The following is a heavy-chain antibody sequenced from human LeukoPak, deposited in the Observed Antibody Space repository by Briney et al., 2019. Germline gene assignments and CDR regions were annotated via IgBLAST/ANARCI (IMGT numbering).Heavy chain of an antibody. V-gene: IGHV3-74*01. CDR2: INSDGSST. CDR1: GFTFSNYL. Sequence: GGSLRLSGAASGFTFSNYLMHWVRQTPGKGLVWVSRINSDGSSTSYADSVKGRFTISRDNAKNTLYLQMNSLRAEDTAVYYCTRDIAGYHDSSGYFYLDYWGQGALVTVSS. J-gene: IGHJ4*02. CDR3: TRDIAGYHDSSGYFYLDY. D-gene: IGHD3-22*01.